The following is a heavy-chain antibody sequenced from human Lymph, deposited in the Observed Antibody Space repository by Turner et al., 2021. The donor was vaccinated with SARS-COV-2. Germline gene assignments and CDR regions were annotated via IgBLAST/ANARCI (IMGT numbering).Heavy chain of an antibody. CDR3: ARDLGTYGMDV. J-gene: IGHJ6*02. Sequence: EVQLVAPGGGLIQPGGSLSLSCAASGIIVSRNYMNWFRQAPGKGLEWVSVIYSGGTTYYADSVKGRFTISRDNSKNTLYLKMNSLRVEDTAVYYCARDLGTYGMDVWGQGTTVTVSS. CDR1: GIIVSRNY. D-gene: IGHD6-13*01. CDR2: IYSGGTT. V-gene: IGHV3-53*01.